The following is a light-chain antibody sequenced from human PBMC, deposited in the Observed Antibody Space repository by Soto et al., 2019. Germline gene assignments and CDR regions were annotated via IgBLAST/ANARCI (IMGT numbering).Light chain of an antibody. CDR2: LNSDGSH. Sequence: QPVLTQSPSASASLGASVKLTCTLSGGHSNYAIAWHQQQPEKGPRYLMKLNSDGSHYKGDGIPDRFSGSSSGAERYLTISSLQSDDEADYYCQTWASGIRVFGGGTQLTVL. J-gene: IGLJ2*01. CDR1: GGHSNYA. V-gene: IGLV4-69*01. CDR3: QTWASGIRV.